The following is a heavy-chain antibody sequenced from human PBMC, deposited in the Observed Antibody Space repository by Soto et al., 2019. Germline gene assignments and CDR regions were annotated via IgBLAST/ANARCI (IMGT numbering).Heavy chain of an antibody. CDR3: AKDSEYCGGDCYSPSSHY. D-gene: IGHD2-21*02. CDR1: GFTFSSYA. J-gene: IGHJ4*02. CDR2: ISGSGGST. V-gene: IGHV3-23*01. Sequence: GGSLRLSCAASGFTFSSYAMSWVRQAPGKGLEWVPAISGSGGSTYYADSVKGRFTISRDNSKNTLYLQMNSLRAEDTAVYYCAKDSEYCGGDCYSPSSHYWGQGTLVTVSS.